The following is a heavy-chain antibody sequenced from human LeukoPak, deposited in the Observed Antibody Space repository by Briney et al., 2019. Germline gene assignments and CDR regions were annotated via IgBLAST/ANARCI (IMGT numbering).Heavy chain of an antibody. V-gene: IGHV3-53*01. Sequence: PGGSLRLSCAASGFTLSSNYISGLRQAPGKGLEWVSVIYSGGSTNYADSVKGRFTISRDNSKNTQNLQMNSLRAEDTDVYYCARGGYYYDPHQDWGQGTLVTVSS. CDR1: GFTLSSNY. J-gene: IGHJ4*02. CDR3: ARGGYYYDPHQD. CDR2: IYSGGST. D-gene: IGHD3-22*01.